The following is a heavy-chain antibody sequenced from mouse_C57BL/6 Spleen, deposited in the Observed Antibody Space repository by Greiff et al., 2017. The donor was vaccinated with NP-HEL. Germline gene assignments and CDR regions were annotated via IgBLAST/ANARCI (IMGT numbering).Heavy chain of an antibody. CDR3: ARDPFYDYGDH. D-gene: IGHD2-4*01. CDR2: IYPGDGDT. Sequence: QVQLQQSGPELVKPGASVKISCKASGYAFSSSWMNWVKQRPGKGLEWIGRIYPGDGDTNYKGKFKGKATLTADKSSSTAYMQLSSLTSEDSAVYFCARDPFYDYGDHWGQGTTLTVSS. V-gene: IGHV1-82*01. CDR1: GYAFSSSW. J-gene: IGHJ2*01.